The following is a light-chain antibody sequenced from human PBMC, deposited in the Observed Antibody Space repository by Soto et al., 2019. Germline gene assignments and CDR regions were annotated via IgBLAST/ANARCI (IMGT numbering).Light chain of an antibody. J-gene: IGKJ1*01. CDR3: QQYGNSPWT. V-gene: IGKV3-20*01. CDR2: DAS. Sequence: EVVLTQSPGTLSLSPGEGATLSCRASQIVTGDYLAWYQQKPGQAPRLLMYDASTRATGIPDRFSGSGSGTDFTLIISRLEPEDFAVYYCQQYGNSPWTFGHGTKVDIK. CDR1: QIVTGDY.